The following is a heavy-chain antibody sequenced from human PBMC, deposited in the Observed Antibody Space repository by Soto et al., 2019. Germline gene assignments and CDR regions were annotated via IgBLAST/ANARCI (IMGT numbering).Heavy chain of an antibody. D-gene: IGHD6-19*01. CDR3: ARDTTGGGWTSGGFDY. CDR2: IWYDGGNK. Sequence: QVQLVESGGGVVQPGRSLRLSCAASGFAFSGYGMHWVRQAPGKGLEWVALIWYDGGNKYYTDSVKGRFTISRDNSKNPVDRQMNSPRAEDPAVYFCARDTTGGGWTSGGFDYWGQGTLVTVSS. CDR1: GFAFSGYG. J-gene: IGHJ4*02. V-gene: IGHV3-33*01.